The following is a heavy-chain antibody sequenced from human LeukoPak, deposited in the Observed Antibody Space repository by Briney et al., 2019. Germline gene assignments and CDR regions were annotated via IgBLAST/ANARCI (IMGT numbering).Heavy chain of an antibody. D-gene: IGHD6-6*01. CDR2: ISGSSSYI. J-gene: IGHJ5*01. CDR1: GFTFSTYN. Sequence: GGPLRLSCAASGFTFSTYNMNWVRQAPGEGLEWVSSISGSSSYIYYADSAKGRFSISRDNAKNSLYLQMNSLRAEDTAVYYCAKVTSPVQSTNWFDSWGQGTLVTVSS. CDR3: AKVTSPVQSTNWFDS. V-gene: IGHV3-21*04.